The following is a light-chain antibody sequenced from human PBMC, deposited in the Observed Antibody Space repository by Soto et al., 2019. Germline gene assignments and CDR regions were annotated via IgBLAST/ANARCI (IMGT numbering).Light chain of an antibody. J-gene: IGKJ1*01. CDR2: WAS. CDR3: QQYRSSWT. CDR1: QSLLYSSNNKNH. Sequence: DIVMTQSPDSLAVSLGERATINCKSSQSLLYSSNNKNHLAWYQQKPGQPPKVLLYWASTRESGFPDRFSGSGSGTDFTLTISNLRAEDVAVYYCQQYRSSWTFGQGTRVEIK. V-gene: IGKV4-1*01.